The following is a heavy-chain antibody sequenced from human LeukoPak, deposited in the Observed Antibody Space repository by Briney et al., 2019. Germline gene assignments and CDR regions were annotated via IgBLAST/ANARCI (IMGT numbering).Heavy chain of an antibody. Sequence: GGSLRLSCAASGFSFSSYAMSWVRQPPGKGLKWVSGISVGGGSTYYADSVKGRFTISRDNSKNTLYVQMNSLRAEDTAVYYCAKARGFCSGGSCYNPFDPWGQGTLVTVSS. CDR1: GFSFSSYA. CDR2: ISVGGGST. CDR3: AKARGFCSGGSCYNPFDP. D-gene: IGHD2-15*01. J-gene: IGHJ5*02. V-gene: IGHV3-23*01.